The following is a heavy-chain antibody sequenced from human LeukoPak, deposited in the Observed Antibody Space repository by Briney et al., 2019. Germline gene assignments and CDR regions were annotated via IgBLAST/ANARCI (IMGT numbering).Heavy chain of an antibody. CDR3: AKDGGSIAVAGNPFDY. V-gene: IGHV3-9*03. CDR2: ISWNSGSI. Sequence: GRSLRLSCAASGFTFDGYAMHWVRQAPGKGLEWVSGISWNSGSIGYADSVKGRFTISRDNAKNSLYLQMNSLRAEDMALYYCAKDGGSIAVAGNPFDYWGQGTLVTVSS. D-gene: IGHD6-19*01. CDR1: GFTFDGYA. J-gene: IGHJ4*02.